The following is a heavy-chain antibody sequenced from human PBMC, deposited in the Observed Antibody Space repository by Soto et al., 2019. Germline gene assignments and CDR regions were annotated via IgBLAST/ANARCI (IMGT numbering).Heavy chain of an antibody. D-gene: IGHD2-15*01. CDR2: MNPNSGGC. CDR3: ARERHLHSPSDAFDL. Sequence: QVHLVQCGAEVKKPGASVKVSCMASGYNFIAQNIHWVRQAPGLGLEWMGKMNPNSGGCDYAQEFQGRVTVTVDTSIYPVYMELTSLKSDDTSVYYCARERHLHSPSDAFDLWGQGTMVIVAS. J-gene: IGHJ3*01. V-gene: IGHV1-2*02. CDR1: GYNFIAQN.